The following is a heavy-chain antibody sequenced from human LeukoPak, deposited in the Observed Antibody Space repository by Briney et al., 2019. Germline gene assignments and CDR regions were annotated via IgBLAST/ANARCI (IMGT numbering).Heavy chain of an antibody. Sequence: GGSLRLSCAASGFTFSSYAMHWVRQAPGKGLEYVSAISSNGGSTYYANSVKGRFTISRDSSKNTLYLQMGSLRAEDMAVYYCARDIWSDYWGQGTLVTVSS. V-gene: IGHV3-64*01. D-gene: IGHD3-3*01. J-gene: IGHJ4*02. CDR3: ARDIWSDY. CDR2: ISSNGGST. CDR1: GFTFSSYA.